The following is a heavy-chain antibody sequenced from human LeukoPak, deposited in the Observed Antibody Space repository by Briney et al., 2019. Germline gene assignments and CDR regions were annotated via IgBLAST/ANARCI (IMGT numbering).Heavy chain of an antibody. D-gene: IGHD6-19*01. J-gene: IGHJ4*02. CDR1: GGTFSSYS. V-gene: IGHV1-69*04. CDR3: AGEEERGVTVAGTAFDY. Sequence: SVKVSCKASGGTFSSYSITWVRQAPGQGLEWMGRIIPTLGIANYAQKFQGRVTITADKSTSTAYMELSSLRSEDTAVYYCAGEEERGVTVAGTAFDYWAREPWSPPPQ. CDR2: IIPTLGIA.